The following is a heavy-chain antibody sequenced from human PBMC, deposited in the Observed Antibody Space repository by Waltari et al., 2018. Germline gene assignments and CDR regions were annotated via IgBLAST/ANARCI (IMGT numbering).Heavy chain of an antibody. D-gene: IGHD1-7*01. CDR1: GGTFSSYA. CDR3: ATKPPDVTGTFYY. CDR2: IIPTFGTA. J-gene: IGHJ4*02. V-gene: IGHV1-69*12. Sequence: QVQLVQSGAEVKKPGSSVKVSCKASGGTFSSYAISWVRPAPGQGLEWKGGIIPTFGTANYEQKFQGRVTITADESTSTAYMELSSLRSEDTAVYYCATKPPDVTGTFYYWGQGTLVTVSS.